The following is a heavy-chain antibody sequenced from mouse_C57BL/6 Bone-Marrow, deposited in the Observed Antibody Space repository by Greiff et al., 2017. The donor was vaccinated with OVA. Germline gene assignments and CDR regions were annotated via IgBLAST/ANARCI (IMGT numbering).Heavy chain of an antibody. CDR1: GYPFTSYG. D-gene: IGHD2-5*01. J-gene: IGHJ3*01. CDR3: ATYYSNYEAD. V-gene: IGHV1-81*01. Sequence: QVQLQQSGAELARPGDSVKLSCQASGYPFTSYGISWVKQSTGQGLEWIGEIYPRSGNTYYNVKFKGKATLTADKSSSTAYMELRSLTSEDSAVYFCATYYSNYEADWGQGTLVTVSA. CDR2: IYPRSGNT.